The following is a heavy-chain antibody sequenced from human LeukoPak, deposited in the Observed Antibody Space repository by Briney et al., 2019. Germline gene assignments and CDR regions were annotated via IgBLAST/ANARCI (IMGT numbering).Heavy chain of an antibody. CDR1: GGSFSGYY. Sequence: PSETLSLTCAVYGGSFSGYYWSWIRQPPGKGLERIGEINHSGSTNYNPSLKSRVTISVDTSKNQFSLKLFSVTAADTAVYYCAKYQTSWFDPWGRGTLVTVSS. V-gene: IGHV4-34*01. D-gene: IGHD2/OR15-2a*01. CDR3: AKYQTSWFDP. CDR2: INHSGST. J-gene: IGHJ5*02.